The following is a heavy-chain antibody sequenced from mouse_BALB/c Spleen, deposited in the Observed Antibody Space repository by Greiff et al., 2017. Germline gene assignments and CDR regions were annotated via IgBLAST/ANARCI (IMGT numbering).Heavy chain of an antibody. CDR3: ARWRDYYGSSPLDFDY. J-gene: IGHJ2*01. D-gene: IGHD1-1*01. V-gene: IGHV1S135*01. Sequence: VQLQQSGPELMKPGASVKISCKASGYSFTSYYMHWVKQSHGKSLEWIGYIDPFNGGTSYNQKFKGKATLTVDKSSSTAYMHLSSLTSEDSAVYYCARWRDYYGSSPLDFDYWGQGTTLTVSS. CDR2: IDPFNGGT. CDR1: GYSFTSYY.